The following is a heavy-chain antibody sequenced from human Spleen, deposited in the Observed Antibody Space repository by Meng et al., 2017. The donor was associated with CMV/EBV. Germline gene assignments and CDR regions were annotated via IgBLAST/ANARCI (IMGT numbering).Heavy chain of an antibody. D-gene: IGHD2-2*01. CDR1: GFTFSDYY. V-gene: IGHV3-11*04. CDR3: AREGVVVPAVDY. J-gene: IGHJ4*02. Sequence: SCEASGFTFSDYYMSWIRQAPGKGLEWVSYISSSGSTIYYADSVKGRFTISRDNAKNSLYLQMNSLRAEDTAVYYCAREGVVVPAVDYWGQGTLVTVSS. CDR2: ISSSGSTI.